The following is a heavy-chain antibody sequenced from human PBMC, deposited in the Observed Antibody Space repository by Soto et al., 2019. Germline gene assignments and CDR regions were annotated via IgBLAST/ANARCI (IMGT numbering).Heavy chain of an antibody. CDR3: ARGGAVAGYY. V-gene: IGHV1-18*01. Sequence: QVQLVQSGAEVKKPGASVKVSCKASGYTFTRYGISWVRQAPGQGLEWMGCIDSNSGHTNYAQNLEGRVTMTKDTSTSTAYMEVRSLMSDDTAVYYCARGGAVAGYYWGQGTLVTVSS. CDR2: IDSNSGHT. CDR1: GYTFTRYG. J-gene: IGHJ4*02. D-gene: IGHD6-19*01.